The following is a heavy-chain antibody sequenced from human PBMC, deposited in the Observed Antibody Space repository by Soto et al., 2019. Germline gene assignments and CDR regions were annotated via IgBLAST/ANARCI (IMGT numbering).Heavy chain of an antibody. CDR1: GFTFSSFG. J-gene: IGHJ4*02. CDR3: ARDDPKEYNYSVACFDY. Sequence: GGSLRLSCAASGFTFSSFGMHWVRQAPGKGLEWVAVISYDGSNKYYADSVKGRFTISRDNSKNTLYLQMNSLRAEDTAIYYCARDDPKEYNYSVACFDYWGQGTPVTVSS. V-gene: IGHV3-30*03. CDR2: ISYDGSNK. D-gene: IGHD4-4*01.